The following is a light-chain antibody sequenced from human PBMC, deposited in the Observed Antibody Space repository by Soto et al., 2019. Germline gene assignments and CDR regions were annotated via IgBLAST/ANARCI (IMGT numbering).Light chain of an antibody. J-gene: IGKJ2*01. V-gene: IGKV3-20*01. CDR3: LFYFSPDRYT. CDR2: GAS. CDR1: QSVTSSH. Sequence: EIVLTQTPGTLSLSPGERATLSCRASQSVTSSHLAWYQQKPGQAPRLLIYGASTRATGSPDRFSGSGSDTDFSLTIRRLDPGDFAMYYCLFYFSPDRYTFGPGTKVQIK.